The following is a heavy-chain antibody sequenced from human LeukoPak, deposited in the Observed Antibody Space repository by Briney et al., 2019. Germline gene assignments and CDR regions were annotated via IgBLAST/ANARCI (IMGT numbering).Heavy chain of an antibody. Sequence: GGSLRLSCAASGFTFSSYGMHWVRQAPGKGLEWVAVISYDGSNKYYADSVKGRFTISRDNSKNTLYLQMNSLRAEDTAVYYWATPILGRRGSTGPNDYGAQGPRVPVPS. V-gene: IGHV3-30*03. CDR1: GFTFSSYG. CDR2: ISYDGSNK. CDR3: ATPILGRRGSTGPNDY. J-gene: IGHJ4*02. D-gene: IGHD3-10*01.